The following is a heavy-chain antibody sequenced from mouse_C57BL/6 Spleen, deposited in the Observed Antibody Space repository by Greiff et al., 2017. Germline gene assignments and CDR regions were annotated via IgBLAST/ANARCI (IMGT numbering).Heavy chain of an antibody. CDR1: GYSITSGYY. Sequence: VQLQQSGPGLVKPSQSLSLTCSVTGYSITSGYYWNWIRQFPGNKLEWMGYISYDGSNNYNPSLKNRISITRDTSKKQFFLKLNSVTTEDTATYCCASFYSNYEGAYWGQGTLVTVSA. CDR2: ISYDGSN. J-gene: IGHJ3*01. CDR3: ASFYSNYEGAY. V-gene: IGHV3-6*01. D-gene: IGHD2-5*01.